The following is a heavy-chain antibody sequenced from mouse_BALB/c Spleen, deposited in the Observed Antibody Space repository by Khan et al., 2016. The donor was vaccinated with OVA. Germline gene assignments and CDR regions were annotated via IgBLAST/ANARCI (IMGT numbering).Heavy chain of an antibody. J-gene: IGHJ3*01. CDR1: GFTFSDYY. V-gene: IGHV5-4*02. CDR3: ARAGYGGFAY. Sequence: EVELVESGGGLVKPGGSLKLSCAASGFTFSDYYMYWVRQTPEKRLEWVATISAGGSYTYYPDSVKGRFTISRDNAKNNLYLQMSSLKSEDTARYYCARAGYGGFAYWGQGTLVTVSA. CDR2: ISAGGSYT. D-gene: IGHD1-1*02.